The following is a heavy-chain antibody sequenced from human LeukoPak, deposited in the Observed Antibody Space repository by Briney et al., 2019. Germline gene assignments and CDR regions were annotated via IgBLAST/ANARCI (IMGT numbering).Heavy chain of an antibody. CDR3: ARDEAAAGCGMDV. CDR1: GFTFSSYS. Sequence: PGGSLRLSCAASGFTFSSYSMNWVRRAPGKGLEWVSYISSSSSTIYYADSVKGRFTISRDNAKNSLYLQMNSLRAEDTAVYYCARDEAAAGCGMDVWGQGTTVTVSS. CDR2: ISSSSSTI. J-gene: IGHJ6*02. D-gene: IGHD6-13*01. V-gene: IGHV3-48*01.